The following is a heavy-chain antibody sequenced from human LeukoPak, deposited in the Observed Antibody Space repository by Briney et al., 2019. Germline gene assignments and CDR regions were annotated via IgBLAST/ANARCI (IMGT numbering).Heavy chain of an antibody. CDR1: GYTFTAYY. J-gene: IGHJ4*02. Sequence: ASVKVSCKASGYTFTAYYIHWVRQAPGQGLEWMGWINPNSGGTNSAPQFQGRVTMTTDPSINTVYMDLTSLTSDDTAVYYCARDWETYYYDSSGSYGSDWGQGTLVTVSS. D-gene: IGHD3-22*01. CDR3: ARDWETYYYDSSGSYGSD. V-gene: IGHV1-2*02. CDR2: INPNSGGT.